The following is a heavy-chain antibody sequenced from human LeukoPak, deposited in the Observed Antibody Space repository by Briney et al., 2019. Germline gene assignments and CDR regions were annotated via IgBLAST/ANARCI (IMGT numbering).Heavy chain of an antibody. CDR1: GFTFSSYW. J-gene: IGHJ4*02. V-gene: IGHV3-74*01. CDR2: INSDGGST. CDR3: ARDQGGGYYKD. Sequence: GGSLRLSCAASGFTFSSYWMHCVRQAPGKGLVWVSRINSDGGSTSYADSVKGRFTISRDNAKNTLYLQMNSLRAEDTAVYYCARDQGGGYYKDWGQGTLVTVSS. D-gene: IGHD3-3*01.